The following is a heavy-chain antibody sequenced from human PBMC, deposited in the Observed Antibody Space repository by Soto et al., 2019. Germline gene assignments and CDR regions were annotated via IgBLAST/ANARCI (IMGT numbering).Heavy chain of an antibody. V-gene: IGHV2-5*02. J-gene: IGHJ6*03. Sequence: SGPTLVNPTQTLTLTCTFSGFSLSTSGAGVGWIRQPPGKALEWLALIYWDDDKRYSPSLKSRLTITKDTSKNQVVLTMTNMDPVDTATYYCARTFNDYASYYMDVWGKGTTVTLSS. CDR3: ARTFNDYASYYMDV. CDR2: IYWDDDK. CDR1: GFSLSTSGAG. D-gene: IGHD4-17*01.